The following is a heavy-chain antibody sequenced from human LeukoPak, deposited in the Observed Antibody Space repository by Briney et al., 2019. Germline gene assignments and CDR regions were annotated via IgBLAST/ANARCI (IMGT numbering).Heavy chain of an antibody. CDR1: GYTFTSYG. V-gene: IGHV1-18*01. Sequence: ASVKVSCKASGYTFTSYGISWVRQAPGQGLEWMGWISAYNGNTNYAQKLQGRVTMTTDTSTSTAYMELRSLRSDDTAVYFCPGLGGIRYSYYYYGMDVWGQGTTVTVSS. D-gene: IGHD3-3*01. CDR3: PGLGGIRYSYYYYGMDV. CDR2: ISAYNGNT. J-gene: IGHJ6*02.